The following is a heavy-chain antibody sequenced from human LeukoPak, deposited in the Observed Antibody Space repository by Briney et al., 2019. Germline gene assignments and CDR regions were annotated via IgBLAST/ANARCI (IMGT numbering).Heavy chain of an antibody. CDR2: IWYDGSNK. J-gene: IGHJ6*03. Sequence: GGSLRLSCAASGFTFSSYAMNWVRQAPGKGLEWVAVIWYDGSNKYYADSVKGRFTISRDNSKNTLYLQMNSLGAEDTAVYYCARRYSSSSSDGYYYYYMDVWGKGTTVTVSS. CDR3: ARRYSSSSSDGYYYYYMDV. V-gene: IGHV3-33*08. D-gene: IGHD6-6*01. CDR1: GFTFSSYA.